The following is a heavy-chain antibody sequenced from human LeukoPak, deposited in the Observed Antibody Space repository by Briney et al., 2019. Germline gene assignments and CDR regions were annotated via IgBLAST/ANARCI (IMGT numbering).Heavy chain of an antibody. CDR1: GFDFNYYD. CDR3: ARRGGLSSGRGFDH. J-gene: IGHJ4*02. CDR2: ISSKSTYI. Sequence: GGSLRLSCVASGFDFNYYDMNWVRQAPGKGLEWVSSISSKSTYIDYADSTKGRFTISRDNANNSVFLQMSSLRPEDTAVYYCARRGGLSSGRGFDHWGQGTLVTVSS. V-gene: IGHV3-21*01. D-gene: IGHD3-16*01.